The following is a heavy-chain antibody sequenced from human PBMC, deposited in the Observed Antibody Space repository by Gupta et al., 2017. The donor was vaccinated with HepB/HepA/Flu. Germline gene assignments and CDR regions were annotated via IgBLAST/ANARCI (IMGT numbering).Heavy chain of an antibody. V-gene: IGHV3-9*01. D-gene: IGHD4-17*01. CDR2: ISWNSDSI. CDR3: AKGSYGANSWPTDY. CDR1: GFTFDDYA. Sequence: EVQLVESGGGLVQPGRSLRLSCAASGFTFDDYAMHWVRQPPGKGVEWVAGISWNSDSIGYADSVKGRFTISRDNAKNSLYLQMNSLRAEDTALYYCAKGSYGANSWPTDYWGQGTLVTVSS. J-gene: IGHJ4*02.